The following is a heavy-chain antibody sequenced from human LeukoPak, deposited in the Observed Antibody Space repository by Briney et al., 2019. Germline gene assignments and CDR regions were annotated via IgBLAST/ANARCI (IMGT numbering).Heavy chain of an antibody. CDR1: GLIFKTYA. Sequence: NPGGSLRLSCAASGLIFKTYAMNWVRQAPGKGLEWIGRIKSKITGGTTDYAAVVKGRFTISRDDSKNTLYLQMNSLKAEDTAVYYCSTQSYSGQVPPSYFQHWGQGTLVTVSS. J-gene: IGHJ1*01. V-gene: IGHV3-15*01. CDR2: IKSKITGGTT. CDR3: STQSYSGQVPPSYFQH. D-gene: IGHD6-25*01.